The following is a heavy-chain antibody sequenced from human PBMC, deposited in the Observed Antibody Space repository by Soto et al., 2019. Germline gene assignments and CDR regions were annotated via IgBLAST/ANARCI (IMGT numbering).Heavy chain of an antibody. CDR3: VRHLRARGVVRDGPLDS. D-gene: IGHD3-10*01. Sequence: PGESLKISCKGSGYTFANSWIAWVRQMPGKGLEWLGNIFPGDSDTKYSPSFQGRVTLSADTSISTAYLHWSSLKASDSAIYFCVRHLRARGVVRDGPLDSWGQATLDTVSS. J-gene: IGHJ4*02. V-gene: IGHV5-51*01. CDR1: GYTFANSW. CDR2: IFPGDSDT.